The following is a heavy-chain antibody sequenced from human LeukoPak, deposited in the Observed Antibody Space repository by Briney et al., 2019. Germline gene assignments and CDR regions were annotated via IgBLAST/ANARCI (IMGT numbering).Heavy chain of an antibody. V-gene: IGHV4-30-4*01. CDR3: ASNYGSGSYHYFDY. D-gene: IGHD3-10*01. Sequence: SQTLSLTCTVSGGSISSGDYYWSWIRQPPGRGLEWIGYIYYSGSTYYNPSLKSRVTMSVDTSKNQFSLKMSSVTAADTAVYYCASNYGSGSYHYFDYWGQGTLVTVSS. J-gene: IGHJ4*02. CDR1: GGSISSGDYY. CDR2: IYYSGST.